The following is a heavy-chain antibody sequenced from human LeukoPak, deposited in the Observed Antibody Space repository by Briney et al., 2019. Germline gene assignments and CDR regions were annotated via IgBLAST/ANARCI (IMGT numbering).Heavy chain of an antibody. Sequence: SVKVSCKASGGTFSSYAISWVRQAPGQGLEWMGRIIPILGIANYAQKFQGRVTITADKSTSTAYVELSSLRSEDTAVYYCAREDCSGGSCYSPYYYYGMDVWGQGTTVTVSS. CDR1: GGTFSSYA. CDR2: IIPILGIA. CDR3: AREDCSGGSCYSPYYYYGMDV. D-gene: IGHD2-15*01. J-gene: IGHJ6*02. V-gene: IGHV1-69*04.